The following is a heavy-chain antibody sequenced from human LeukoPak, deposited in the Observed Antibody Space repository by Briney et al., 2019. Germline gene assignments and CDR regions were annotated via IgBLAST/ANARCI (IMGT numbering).Heavy chain of an antibody. CDR2: IYYSGST. J-gene: IGHJ6*03. CDR3: ARAKLGYCSSTSCYENYYYYMDV. CDR1: GGSFSGYY. V-gene: IGHV4-59*01. Sequence: SETLSLTCAVYGGSFSGYYWSWIRQPPGKGLEWIGYIYYSGSTNYNPSLKSRVTISVDTSKNQFSLKLSSVTAADTAVYYCARAKLGYCSSTSCYENYYYYMDVWGKGTTVTISS. D-gene: IGHD2-2*01.